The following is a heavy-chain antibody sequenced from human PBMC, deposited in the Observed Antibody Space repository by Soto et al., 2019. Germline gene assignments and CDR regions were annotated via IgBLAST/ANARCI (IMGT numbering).Heavy chain of an antibody. CDR1: GGSLSNYG. CDR3: ARGDATKIVVTTYYAMDV. CDR2: IIPVFGTP. Sequence: QVQLVQSGAEVKKPGSSVKVSCKASGGSLSNYGISWVRQAPGQGLEWMGAIIPVFGTPNYAQKFQDRVTITADESTTTVCMEVRSLTSEDTAVYSCARGDATKIVVTTYYAMDVWGQGTTVTVSS. J-gene: IGHJ6*02. V-gene: IGHV1-69*12. D-gene: IGHD3-22*01.